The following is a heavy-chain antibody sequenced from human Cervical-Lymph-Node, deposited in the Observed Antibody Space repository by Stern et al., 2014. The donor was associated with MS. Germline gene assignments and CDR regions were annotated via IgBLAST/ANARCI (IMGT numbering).Heavy chain of an antibody. CDR2: ISYSGDT. Sequence: QLQLQESGPGLVKASETLSLTCTVSGGSIRTYYCTWIRLPPGKGLEWIGEISYSGDTNYNPSLKSRVNLSVDTFKNTYYLNLGPVTAADTAVYYCARRDYYDTSTYYDDDFDIWGQGTMVTVSS. CDR3: ARRDYYDTSTYYDDDFDI. CDR1: GGSIRTYY. V-gene: IGHV4-59*01. J-gene: IGHJ3*02. D-gene: IGHD3-22*01.